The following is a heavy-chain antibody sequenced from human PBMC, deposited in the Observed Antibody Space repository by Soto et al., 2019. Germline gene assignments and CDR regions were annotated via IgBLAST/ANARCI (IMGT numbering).Heavy chain of an antibody. Sequence: SETLSLTCTVSGGSISSYYLSWIRQPPGKGLEWIGYIYYSGSTNYNPSLKSRVTISVDTSKNQFSLKLSSVTAADTAVYYCARHSLDWNFSYFDYWGQGTLVTVSS. CDR3: ARHSLDWNFSYFDY. J-gene: IGHJ4*02. CDR1: GGSISSYY. V-gene: IGHV4-59*08. D-gene: IGHD1-7*01. CDR2: IYYSGST.